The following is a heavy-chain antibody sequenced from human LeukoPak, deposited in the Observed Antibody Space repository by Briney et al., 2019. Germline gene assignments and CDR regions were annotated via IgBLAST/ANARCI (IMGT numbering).Heavy chain of an antibody. J-gene: IGHJ4*02. D-gene: IGHD3-10*01. Sequence: GGSLRLSCAASGFTFTKYSMHWVRQTPGKGLEWVSYISSGSTTIYYTDSVKGRFTISRDNAKNSLYLQMNRLRAEDTAVYYCARRESTTMVRGGVDYWGQGTLVTVSS. CDR3: ARRESTTMVRGGVDY. CDR2: ISSGSTTI. V-gene: IGHV3-48*01. CDR1: GFTFTKYS.